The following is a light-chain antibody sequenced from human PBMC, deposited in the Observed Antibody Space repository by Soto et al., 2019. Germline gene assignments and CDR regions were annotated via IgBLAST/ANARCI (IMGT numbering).Light chain of an antibody. J-gene: IGKJ1*01. CDR3: QHYNDRHTWT. CDR1: QSISNN. Sequence: ETLMTQSPATLSVSPGESATLSCGAGQSISNNLAWYQQKPGQAPRLLIYGASSRATGIPATFSGSGSETQFTLTISSLQSEDFAVYYCQHYNDRHTWTFGQGTKVDIK. V-gene: IGKV3-15*01. CDR2: GAS.